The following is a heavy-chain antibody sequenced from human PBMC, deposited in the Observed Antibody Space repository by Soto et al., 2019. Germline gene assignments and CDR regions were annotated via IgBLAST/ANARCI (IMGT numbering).Heavy chain of an antibody. Sequence: PGGSLRLSCAASVFTFSSYGMHWVRQAPGKGLEWVAIISYDEINKYYADSVKGRFTISRDNSKNTLYLQMNSLRAEDTAVYYCAKSVYNWNDGFFDYWGQGTLVTVSS. CDR1: VFTFSSYG. V-gene: IGHV3-30*18. J-gene: IGHJ4*02. CDR3: AKSVYNWNDGFFDY. D-gene: IGHD1-1*01. CDR2: ISYDEINK.